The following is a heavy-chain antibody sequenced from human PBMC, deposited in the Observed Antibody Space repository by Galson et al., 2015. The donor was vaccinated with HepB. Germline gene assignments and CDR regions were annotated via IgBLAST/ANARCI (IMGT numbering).Heavy chain of an antibody. CDR3: AKDSNHPGDRGGALHFDY. J-gene: IGHJ4*02. V-gene: IGHV3-23*01. CDR1: GFTFSSYA. CDR2: ISGSGGST. Sequence: SLRLSCAASGFTFSSYAMSWVRQAPGKGLEWVSAISGSGGSTYYADSVKGRFTISRDNSKNTLYLQMNSLRAEDTAVYYCAKDSNHPGDRGGALHFDYWGQGTLVTVSS. D-gene: IGHD2-21*01.